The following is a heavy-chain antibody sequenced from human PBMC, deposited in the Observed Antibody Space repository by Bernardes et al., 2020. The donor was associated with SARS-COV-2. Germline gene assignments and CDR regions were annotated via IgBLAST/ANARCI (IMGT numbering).Heavy chain of an antibody. CDR1: GFTFSSFW. CDR3: ARDLGVGLDYFDY. J-gene: IGHJ4*02. D-gene: IGHD6-19*01. V-gene: IGHV3-7*01. CDR2: IKHDGSDT. Sequence: GGSLRLSCAASGFTFSSFWMSWVRQAPGKGLEWVANIKHDGSDTNYVDSVKGRFTISRDNAKNSLYLQMNSLRAEDTAVYYCARDLGVGLDYFDYWGQGTLVTVSS.